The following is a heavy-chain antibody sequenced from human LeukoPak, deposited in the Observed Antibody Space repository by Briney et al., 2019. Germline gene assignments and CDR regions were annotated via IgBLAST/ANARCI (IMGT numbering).Heavy chain of an antibody. J-gene: IGHJ5*02. Sequence: SETLSLTCTVSGYSISSGYYWGWIRQPPGKGLEWIGSIYHSGSTYYNPSLKSRVTISVDTSKNQFSLKLSSVTAAEAAVYYCARDVVVAAREDWFDPWGQGTLVTVSA. CDR1: GYSISSGYY. D-gene: IGHD2-15*01. CDR3: ARDVVVAAREDWFDP. V-gene: IGHV4-38-2*02. CDR2: IYHSGST.